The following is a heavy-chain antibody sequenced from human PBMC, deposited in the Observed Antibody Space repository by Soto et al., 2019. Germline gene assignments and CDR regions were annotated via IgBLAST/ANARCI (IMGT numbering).Heavy chain of an antibody. CDR3: ARGSGDSSGYYYPRLYYFDY. Sequence: PSETLSRTCAVYGGSFSGYSWSWIRQRPGKGLEWIGETNHSGSTNYNPSLKSRVTISVDTSKNQFSLKLSSVTAADTAVYYCARGSGDSSGYYYPRLYYFDYWGQGTLVTVSS. CDR1: GGSFSGYS. CDR2: TNHSGST. V-gene: IGHV4-34*01. J-gene: IGHJ4*02. D-gene: IGHD3-22*01.